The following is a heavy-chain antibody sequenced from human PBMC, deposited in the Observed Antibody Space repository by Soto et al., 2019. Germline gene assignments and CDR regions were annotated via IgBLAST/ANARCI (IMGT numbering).Heavy chain of an antibody. J-gene: IGHJ5*02. CDR3: ARRMSWAFGSSNWFDP. V-gene: IGHV1-69*13. D-gene: IGHD6-6*01. Sequence: GASVKVSCKASGGTFSSYAISWVRQAPGQGLEWMGGIIPIFGTANYAQKFQGRVTITADESTSTAYMELSSLRSEDTAVYYCARRMSWAFGSSNWFDPWGQGTLVTVSS. CDR1: GGTFSSYA. CDR2: IIPIFGTA.